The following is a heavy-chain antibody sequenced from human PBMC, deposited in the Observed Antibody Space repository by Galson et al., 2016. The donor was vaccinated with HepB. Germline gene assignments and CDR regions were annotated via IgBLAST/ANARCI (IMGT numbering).Heavy chain of an antibody. Sequence: SVKVSCKASGYTFNDYGITWVRQAPGQGLEWMGWINPNSGGTNYAQKFQGWVTMTRDTSISTAYMELRRLRSDDTAVYHCARDPEEGYFDLWGRGTLVTVSS. CDR3: ARDPEEGYFDL. V-gene: IGHV1-2*04. CDR1: GYTFNDYG. D-gene: IGHD1-14*01. J-gene: IGHJ2*01. CDR2: INPNSGGT.